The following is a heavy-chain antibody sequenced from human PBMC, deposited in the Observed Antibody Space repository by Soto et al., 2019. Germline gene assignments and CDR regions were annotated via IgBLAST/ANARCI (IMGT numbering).Heavy chain of an antibody. J-gene: IGHJ4*02. CDR3: AKEDCSGGSCYVRYFDY. D-gene: IGHD2-15*01. Sequence: GGSLRLSCAASGFTFSSYAMSWVRQAPGKGLEWVSAIGGSGGSTYYADSVKGRLTISRDNSKNTLYLQMNSLRAEDTAVYYCAKEDCSGGSCYVRYFDYWGQGTLVTVSS. CDR2: IGGSGGST. CDR1: GFTFSSYA. V-gene: IGHV3-23*01.